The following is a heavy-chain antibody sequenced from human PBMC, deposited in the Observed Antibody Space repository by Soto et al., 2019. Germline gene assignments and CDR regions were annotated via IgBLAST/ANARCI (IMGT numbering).Heavy chain of an antibody. J-gene: IGHJ3*02. CDR2: ISGSGSST. D-gene: IGHD1-26*01. Sequence: GGSLRLSCAASGFTFSSYAMSWVRQVPGKGLEWVSAISGSGSSTYYADSVKGRFTISRDNSRNTLYLQMNSLRADDTALYYCARRAVAGAKDAFDIWGQGTMVTVSS. V-gene: IGHV3-23*01. CDR1: GFTFSSYA. CDR3: ARRAVAGAKDAFDI.